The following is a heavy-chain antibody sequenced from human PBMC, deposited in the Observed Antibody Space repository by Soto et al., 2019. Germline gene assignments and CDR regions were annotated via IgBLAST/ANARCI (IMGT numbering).Heavy chain of an antibody. CDR2: ISYDGSNK. Sequence: GGSLRLSCAASGFTFSSYGMHWVRQAPGKGLEWEAVISYDGSNKYYADSVKGRFTISRDNSKNTLYLQMNSLRAEDTAVYYCAKEGGWELHSMDVWGQGTTVTVSS. J-gene: IGHJ6*02. CDR3: AKEGGWELHSMDV. CDR1: GFTFSSYG. D-gene: IGHD1-26*01. V-gene: IGHV3-30*18.